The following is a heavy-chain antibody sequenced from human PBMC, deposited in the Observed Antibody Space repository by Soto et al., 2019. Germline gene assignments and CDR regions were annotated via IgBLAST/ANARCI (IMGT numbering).Heavy chain of an antibody. D-gene: IGHD3-3*01. Sequence: ASVKVSCKASGYTFTSYDINWVRQATGQGLEWMGWMNPNSGNTGYAQKFQGRVTMTRNTSISTAYMELSSLRSEDTAVYYCARGRSMRPGITIFGVVSPRYYYYGMDVWGQGTTVTVSS. CDR3: ARGRSMRPGITIFGVVSPRYYYYGMDV. V-gene: IGHV1-8*01. CDR1: GYTFTSYD. CDR2: MNPNSGNT. J-gene: IGHJ6*02.